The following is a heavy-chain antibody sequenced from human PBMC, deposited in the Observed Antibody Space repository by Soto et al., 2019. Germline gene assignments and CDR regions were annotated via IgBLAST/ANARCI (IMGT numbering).Heavy chain of an antibody. D-gene: IGHD1-26*01. CDR3: ARGGSYWRRGGADAFDI. Sequence: GGSLRLSCAASGFSFSSYSMNWVRQAPGKGLEWVSSISSSSSYIYYADSVKGRFTISRDNAKNSLYLQMNSLRAEDTAVYYCARGGSYWRRGGADAFDIWGQGTMVTVSS. CDR1: GFSFSSYS. V-gene: IGHV3-21*01. J-gene: IGHJ3*02. CDR2: ISSSSSYI.